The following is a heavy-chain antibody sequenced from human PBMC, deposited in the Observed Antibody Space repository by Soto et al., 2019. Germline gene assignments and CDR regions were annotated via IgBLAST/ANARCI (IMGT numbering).Heavy chain of an antibody. Sequence: SETLSLTCTVSGGSISSSNWWSWVRQPPGKGLEWIGEIYHSGSTNYNPSLKSRVTISVDKSKNQFSLKLSSVTAADTAVYYCARDIGQDYGDYGLVYWGQGTLVTVSS. J-gene: IGHJ4*02. CDR2: IYHSGST. V-gene: IGHV4-4*02. CDR3: ARDIGQDYGDYGLVY. CDR1: GGSISSSNW. D-gene: IGHD4-17*01.